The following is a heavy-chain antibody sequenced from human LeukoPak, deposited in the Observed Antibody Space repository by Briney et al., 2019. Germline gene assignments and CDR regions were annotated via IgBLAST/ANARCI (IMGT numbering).Heavy chain of an antibody. Sequence: GRSLRLSCAASGSTFSSYGMHWVRQAPGKGLEWVAVISYDGSNKYYADSVKGRFTISRDNSKNTLYLQMNSLRAEDTAVYYCAKDLHYYDSSGYYPDYWGQGTLVTVSS. CDR3: AKDLHYYDSSGYYPDY. J-gene: IGHJ4*02. CDR2: ISYDGSNK. CDR1: GSTFSSYG. D-gene: IGHD3-22*01. V-gene: IGHV3-30*18.